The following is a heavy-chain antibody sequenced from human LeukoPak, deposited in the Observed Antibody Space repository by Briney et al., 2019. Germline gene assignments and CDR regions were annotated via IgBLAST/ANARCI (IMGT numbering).Heavy chain of an antibody. CDR3: ARDRDSDSRGNQ. CDR2: IIPILGIA. CDR1: GGTFSSYA. V-gene: IGHV1-69*04. D-gene: IGHD4-23*01. J-gene: IGHJ4*02. Sequence: ASVKVSCKASGGTFSSYAISWVRQAPGQGLEWMGRIIPILGIANYAQKFQGRVTITADKSTSTAYMELSSLRSEDTAVYYCARDRDSDSRGNQWGQGTLVTVSS.